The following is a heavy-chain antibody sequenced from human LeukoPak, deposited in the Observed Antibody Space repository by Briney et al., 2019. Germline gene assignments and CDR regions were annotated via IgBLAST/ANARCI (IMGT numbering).Heavy chain of an antibody. CDR2: INQDGSEK. J-gene: IGHJ4*02. CDR3: ARDGVDIAMGTADY. D-gene: IGHD5-18*01. Sequence: GGSLRLSCAASGFTFSIYWMTWVRQAPGKGLEWVANINQDGSEKYYVDSVKGRFTISRDNAKNSLFLQMNNLRAEDTAVYYCARDGVDIAMGTADYWGQGTLVTGSS. CDR1: GFTFSIYW. V-gene: IGHV3-7*01.